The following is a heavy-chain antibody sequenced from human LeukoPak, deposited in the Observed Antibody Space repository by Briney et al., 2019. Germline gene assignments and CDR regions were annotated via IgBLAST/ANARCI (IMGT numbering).Heavy chain of an antibody. V-gene: IGHV3-23*01. CDR1: GFPLSSYA. CDR3: AKDPKRWEPHIRFDP. J-gene: IGHJ5*02. D-gene: IGHD1-26*01. CDR2: TSSSDAGT. Sequence: GGSLRLSCAAFGFPLSSYAMSWVRQAPGKGLEWVSATSSSDAGTYHADSVRGRFTISRDNSKNTLYLQMNSLRAEDTAVYYCAKDPKRWEPHIRFDPWGQGTLVTVSS.